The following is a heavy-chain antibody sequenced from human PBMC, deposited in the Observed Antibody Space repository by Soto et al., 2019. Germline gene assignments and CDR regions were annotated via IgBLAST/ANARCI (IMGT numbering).Heavy chain of an antibody. CDR2: IYHSGGT. Sequence: QLQLQESGSGLVKPSLTLSLTCAVSGDSISSGGYSWNWIRQPPGKGLEWIGYIYHSGGTDYNPSLXSXXTITVDSSNNQFSLKLSSVTAADTAVYYCARDSRSGYYLDYWGQGTLVTVSS. V-gene: IGHV4-30-2*01. D-gene: IGHD3-22*01. J-gene: IGHJ4*02. CDR1: GDSISSGGYS. CDR3: ARDSRSGYYLDY.